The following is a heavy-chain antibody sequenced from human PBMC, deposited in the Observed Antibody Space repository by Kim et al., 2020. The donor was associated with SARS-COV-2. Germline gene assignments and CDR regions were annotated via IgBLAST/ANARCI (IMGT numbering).Heavy chain of an antibody. D-gene: IGHD3-16*01. Sequence: YSPSLRSRLTITQDTSKNQVVLTMTNMDPVDTAAYYCAHRLYRIGGGFDFWGQGTLVTVSS. CDR3: AHRLYRIGGGFDF. V-gene: IGHV2-5*01. J-gene: IGHJ4*02.